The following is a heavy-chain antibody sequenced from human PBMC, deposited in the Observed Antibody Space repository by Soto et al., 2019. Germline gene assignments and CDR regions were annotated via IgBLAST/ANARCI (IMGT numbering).Heavy chain of an antibody. Sequence: ASVKVSCKASGYTSTSYGISWVRQAPGQGLEWMGWISAYNGNTNYAQKLQGRVTMTTDTSTSTAYMELRSLRSDDTAVYYCARVVLWFGELNGMDVWGQGTTVTVSS. D-gene: IGHD3-10*01. J-gene: IGHJ6*02. CDR3: ARVVLWFGELNGMDV. CDR2: ISAYNGNT. CDR1: GYTSTSYG. V-gene: IGHV1-18*01.